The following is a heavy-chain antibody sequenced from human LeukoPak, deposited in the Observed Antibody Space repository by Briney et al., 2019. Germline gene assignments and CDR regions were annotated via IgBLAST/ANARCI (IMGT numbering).Heavy chain of an antibody. CDR2: ISSSSSYI. D-gene: IGHD3-3*01. V-gene: IGHV3-21*01. CDR1: GFTFSSYS. CDR3: ARDPSLRFLDHDAFDI. J-gene: IGHJ3*02. Sequence: NPGRSLRLSCAASGFTFSSYSMNWVRQAPGKGLEWVSSISSSSSYIYYADSVKGRFTISRDNAKNSLYLQMNSLRAEDTAVYYCARDPSLRFLDHDAFDIWGQGTMVTVSS.